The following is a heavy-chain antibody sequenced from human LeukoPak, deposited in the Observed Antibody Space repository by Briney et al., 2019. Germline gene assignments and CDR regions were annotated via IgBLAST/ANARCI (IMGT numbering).Heavy chain of an antibody. D-gene: IGHD3-22*01. CDR3: ARPYYYDSRIDP. V-gene: IGHV4-30-4*01. Sequence: SETLSLTCTVSGGSISSGDYYWSWIRQPPGKGLEWIVYMYYSGSTYYNPSLKSRVTMSADTSKNQHSLKLSSVTAADTAVYYCARPYYYDSRIDPWGQGILVTVSS. CDR2: MYYSGST. J-gene: IGHJ5*02. CDR1: GGSISSGDYY.